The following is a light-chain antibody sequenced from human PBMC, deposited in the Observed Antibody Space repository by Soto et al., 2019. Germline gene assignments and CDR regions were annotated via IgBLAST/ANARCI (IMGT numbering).Light chain of an antibody. CDR2: GAS. Sequence: EIVLTQSPGTLSLSPGERATLSCRASQSVSSSYLAWYQHKPGQAPRLLIYGASSRATGIPDRFSGSGSGTDCTLTISRLEPEDFAVYYCQQYGSSPHTFGQGTKLEIQ. CDR3: QQYGSSPHT. J-gene: IGKJ2*01. CDR1: QSVSSSY. V-gene: IGKV3-20*01.